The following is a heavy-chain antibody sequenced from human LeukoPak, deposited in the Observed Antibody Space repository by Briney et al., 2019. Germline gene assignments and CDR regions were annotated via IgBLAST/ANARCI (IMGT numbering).Heavy chain of an antibody. CDR1: GLTFSDAW. V-gene: IGHV3-15*01. Sequence: PGGSLRLSCVLSGLTFSDAWMSWVRQAPGKGLEWVGRIRNDRITDYAAPVQGRFSISRDNSKNTFYLQMNSLRTEDTGMYFRTWMATIFTVDYWGQGTLVTVSS. D-gene: IGHD5-12*01. CDR2: IRNDRIT. CDR3: TWMATIFTVDY. J-gene: IGHJ4*02.